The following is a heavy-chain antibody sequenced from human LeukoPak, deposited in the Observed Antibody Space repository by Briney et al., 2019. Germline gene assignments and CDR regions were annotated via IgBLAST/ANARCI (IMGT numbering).Heavy chain of an antibody. CDR1: GGSISSSSYY. CDR3: ARHSFPTRITMILRGWFDP. Sequence: SETLSVTCTVTGGSISSSSYYWGWIRQPPGKGLEWIGSIYYSGSTYYNPSLKSRVTISVDTSKNQFSLKLSSVTAADTAVYYCARHSFPTRITMILRGWFDPWGQGTLVTVSS. V-gene: IGHV4-39*01. J-gene: IGHJ5*02. CDR2: IYYSGST. D-gene: IGHD3-22*01.